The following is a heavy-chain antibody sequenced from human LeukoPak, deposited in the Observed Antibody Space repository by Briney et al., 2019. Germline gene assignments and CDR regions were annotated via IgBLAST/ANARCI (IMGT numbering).Heavy chain of an antibody. CDR2: IYYSGST. CDR3: ARVGYSGYDYDY. J-gene: IGHJ4*02. V-gene: IGHV4-59*11. D-gene: IGHD5-12*01. CDR1: GGSISSHY. Sequence: SETLSLTCTVSGGSISSHYWSWIRQPPGKGLEWIGYIYYSGSTDYNPSLKSRFIISVDTSKNQFSLKLSSVTAADTAVYYCARVGYSGYDYDYWGQGTLVTVPS.